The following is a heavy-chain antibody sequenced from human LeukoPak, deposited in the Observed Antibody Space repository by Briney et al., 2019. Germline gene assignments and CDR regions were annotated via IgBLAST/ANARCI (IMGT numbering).Heavy chain of an antibody. D-gene: IGHD6-13*01. Sequence: PSETLSLTCTVSGGSISTYYWNWIRQPPGKGLEWIGYIYYSGGTNYNPSLKSRVTISVDTSKNQFSLKLNSVTAADTAVYYCARSGVYSSSWSLWGQGTLVSVSS. CDR1: GGSISTYY. J-gene: IGHJ4*02. V-gene: IGHV4-59*01. CDR3: ARSGVYSSSWSL. CDR2: IYYSGGT.